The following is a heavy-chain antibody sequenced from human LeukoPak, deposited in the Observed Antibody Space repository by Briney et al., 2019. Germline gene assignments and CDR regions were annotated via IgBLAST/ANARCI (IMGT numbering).Heavy chain of an antibody. CDR2: INHSGST. J-gene: IGHJ4*02. Sequence: SEALFPTLAFYGGGFSGYYWGWIRQPPRKGGEWVGEINHSGSTNYNPSLKSRVTISVDTSKNQFSLKLSSVTAADTAVYYCARVGIAVAGIDYWGQGTLVTVSS. D-gene: IGHD6-19*01. CDR1: GGGFSGYY. CDR3: ARVGIAVAGIDY. V-gene: IGHV4-34*01.